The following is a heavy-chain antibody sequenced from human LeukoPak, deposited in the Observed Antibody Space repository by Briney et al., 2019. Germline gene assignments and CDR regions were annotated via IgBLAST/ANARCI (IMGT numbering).Heavy chain of an antibody. V-gene: IGHV4-34*01. Sequence: PSETLSLTCAVYGGSFSGYYWSWIRQPPGKGLEWIGEINHSGSTNYNPSLKSRVTISLDTSKNQFSLKLIAMTAADTAVYYCARIHFQFYYMDVWGKGTTVTVSS. CDR1: GGSFSGYY. J-gene: IGHJ6*03. CDR2: INHSGST. CDR3: ARIHFQFYYMDV. D-gene: IGHD2/OR15-2a*01.